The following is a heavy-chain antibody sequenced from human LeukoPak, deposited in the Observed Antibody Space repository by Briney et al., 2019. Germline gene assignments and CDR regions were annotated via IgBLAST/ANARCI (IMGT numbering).Heavy chain of an antibody. CDR2: IYSGGST. Sequence: PGGSLRLSCAASGFTFSSYWMSWVRQAPGKGLEWVSIIYSGGSTYYADSVKGRFTFSRDNSKNTLYLQMNSLRAEDTAVYYCARSTDSSGSTIDYWGQGTLVTVSS. CDR1: GFTFSSYW. CDR3: ARSTDSSGSTIDY. D-gene: IGHD3-22*01. V-gene: IGHV3-53*01. J-gene: IGHJ4*02.